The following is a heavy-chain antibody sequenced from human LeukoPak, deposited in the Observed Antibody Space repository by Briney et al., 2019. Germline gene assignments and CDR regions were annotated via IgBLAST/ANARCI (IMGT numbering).Heavy chain of an antibody. CDR2: IYYSGST. D-gene: IGHD3-10*01. CDR3: ARGDLERWFGELDVWFDP. J-gene: IGHJ5*02. Sequence: SETLSLTCTVSGGSISSYYWSWIRQPPGKGLEWIGYIYYSGSTNYNPSLKSRVTISVDTSKNQFSLKLSSVTAADTAVYYCARGDLERWFGELDVWFDPWGQGTLVTVSS. CDR1: GGSISSYY. V-gene: IGHV4-59*01.